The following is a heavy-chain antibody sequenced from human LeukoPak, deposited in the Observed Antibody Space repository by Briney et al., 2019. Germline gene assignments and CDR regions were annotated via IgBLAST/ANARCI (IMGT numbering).Heavy chain of an antibody. CDR3: ASKPHTPDYDFWSGYYTFDY. Sequence: GGSLRLSCAASGFTFSSYSITWVRQSAGQGVEWVSSISSSSSYIYYADSVKGRFNNSGDNAKDPLYLQMNSLRGDDTAVYYCASKPHTPDYDFWSGYYTFDYGGQGTRVTVSS. D-gene: IGHD3-3*01. CDR2: ISSSSSYI. V-gene: IGHV3-21*01. CDR1: GFTFSSYS. J-gene: IGHJ4*02.